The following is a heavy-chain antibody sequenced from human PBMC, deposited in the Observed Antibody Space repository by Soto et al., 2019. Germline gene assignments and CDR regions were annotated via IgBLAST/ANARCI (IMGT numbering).Heavy chain of an antibody. Sequence: GGSLRLSCAASGFTFSGYGLNWVRQAPGKGLEWVSYISSSSSATHYADSVKGRFTISRDNVKNSLHLQMNSLRDEDTAIYYCARAALYGYDYWGRGTLVTVSS. CDR3: ARAALYGYDY. V-gene: IGHV3-48*02. J-gene: IGHJ4*02. CDR2: ISSSSSAT. CDR1: GFTFSGYG. D-gene: IGHD4-17*01.